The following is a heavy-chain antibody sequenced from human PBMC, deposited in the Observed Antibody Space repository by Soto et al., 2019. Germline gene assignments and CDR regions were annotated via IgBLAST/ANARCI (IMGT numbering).Heavy chain of an antibody. D-gene: IGHD3-22*01. V-gene: IGHV3-9*01. CDR1: GFTFEDYA. J-gene: IGHJ4*02. CDR3: AKMVTWDSSGYYQGGFDC. Sequence: EMHLVESGGGLVQPGRSLTISCAASGFTFEDYAMHWVRQAPGKGLEWVSGSSWNSGKIIYADSVKGRFTISRDNAKKSLYLQMNSLRTEDTALYYCAKMVTWDSSGYYQGGFDCWGQGTLVSVSS. CDR2: SSWNSGKI.